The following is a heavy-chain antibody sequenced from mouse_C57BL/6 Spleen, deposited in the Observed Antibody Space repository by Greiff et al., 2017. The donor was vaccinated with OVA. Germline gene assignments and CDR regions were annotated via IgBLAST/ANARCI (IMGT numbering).Heavy chain of an antibody. CDR1: GYTFTDYY. D-gene: IGHD2-13*01. Sequence: EVQLQQSGPELVKPGASVKISCKASGYTFTDYYMNWVKQSHGKSLEWIGDINPNNGGTSYNQKFKGKATLTVDKSSSTAYMELRSLTSEDSAVYYCASSYYSDYILGMDYWGKGTSVTVSS. CDR3: ASSYYSDYILGMDY. CDR2: INPNNGGT. V-gene: IGHV1-26*01. J-gene: IGHJ4*01.